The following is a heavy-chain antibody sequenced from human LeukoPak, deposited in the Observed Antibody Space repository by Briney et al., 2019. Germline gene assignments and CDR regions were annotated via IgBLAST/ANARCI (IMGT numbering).Heavy chain of an antibody. CDR2: IYYSGNT. V-gene: IGHV4-31*03. CDR3: ARGYYYDSSGYSGDAFDI. CDR1: GGSISSGGYY. Sequence: SQTLSLTCTVSGGSISSGGYYWSWIRQHPGKGLEWIGYIYYSGNTYYNPSLKSRVTISVDTSKNQFSLKLSSVTAADTAVYYCARGYYYDSSGYSGDAFDIWGQGTMVTVSS. J-gene: IGHJ3*02. D-gene: IGHD3-22*01.